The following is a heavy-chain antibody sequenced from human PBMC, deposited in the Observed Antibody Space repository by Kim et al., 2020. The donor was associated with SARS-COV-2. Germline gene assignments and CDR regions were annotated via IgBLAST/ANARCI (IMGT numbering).Heavy chain of an antibody. Sequence: GGSLRLSCAASGFTFSSNYMSWVRQAPGKGLEWVSVIYSGGSTYYADSVKGRFTISRHNSKNTLYLQMNSLRAEDTAVYYCARDPGRNYYGSGSYSYWGQGTLVTVSS. CDR1: GFTFSSNY. D-gene: IGHD3-10*01. V-gene: IGHV3-53*04. CDR2: IYSGGST. J-gene: IGHJ4*02. CDR3: ARDPGRNYYGSGSYSY.